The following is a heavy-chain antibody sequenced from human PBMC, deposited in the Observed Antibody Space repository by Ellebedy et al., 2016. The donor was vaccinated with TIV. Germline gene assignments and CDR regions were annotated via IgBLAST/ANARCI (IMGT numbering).Heavy chain of an antibody. Sequence: GESLKISCAASGFTFSSYAMSWVRQAPGKGLEWVSAIRGSGVSTYYADSVKVRFTISRDNSKNTLYLQMNSLRAEDTAVYYCAKDPGYCSSTSCYRYFQHWGQGTLVTVSS. CDR3: AKDPGYCSSTSCYRYFQH. V-gene: IGHV3-23*01. D-gene: IGHD2-2*02. J-gene: IGHJ1*01. CDR1: GFTFSSYA. CDR2: IRGSGVST.